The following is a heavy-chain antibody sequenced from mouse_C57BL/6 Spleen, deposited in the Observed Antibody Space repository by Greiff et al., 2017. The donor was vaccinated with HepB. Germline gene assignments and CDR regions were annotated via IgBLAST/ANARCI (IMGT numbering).Heavy chain of an antibody. CDR3: ARDEGGNYEGVYYAMDY. D-gene: IGHD2-1*01. CDR2: ISDGGSYT. J-gene: IGHJ4*01. CDR1: GFTFSSYA. Sequence: EVMLVESGGGLVKPGGSLKLSCAASGFTFSSYAMSWVRQTPEKRLEWVATISDGGSYTYYPDNVKGRFTISRDNAKNNLYLQMSHLKYEDTAMYYCARDEGGNYEGVYYAMDYWGQGTSVTVSS. V-gene: IGHV5-4*01.